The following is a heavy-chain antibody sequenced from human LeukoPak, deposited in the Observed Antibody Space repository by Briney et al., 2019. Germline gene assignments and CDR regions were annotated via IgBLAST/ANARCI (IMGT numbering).Heavy chain of an antibody. D-gene: IGHD6-13*01. V-gene: IGHV4-38-2*02. CDR3: ARLEQQRVNTMDV. Sequence: KSSETLSLTCTVSGYSISSGYYWGWIRQPPGKGLEWIGSIYHSGSTYYNPSLKSRVTISVDTSKNQFSLKLSSVTAADTAMYYCARLEQQRVNTMDVWGQGTTVTVSS. CDR2: IYHSGST. CDR1: GYSISSGYY. J-gene: IGHJ6*02.